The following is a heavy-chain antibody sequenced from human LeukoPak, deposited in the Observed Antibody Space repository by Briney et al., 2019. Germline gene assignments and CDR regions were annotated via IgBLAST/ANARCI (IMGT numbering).Heavy chain of an antibody. CDR3: ASSWTCCGGDCDPGFDY. V-gene: IGHV3-53*01. CDR1: GFTVSSNY. CDR2: IYSGGST. J-gene: IGHJ4*02. Sequence: GGSLRLSCAASGFTVSSNYMSWVRQAPGKGLEWVSVIYSGGSTYYADSVKGRFTISRDNSKNTLYLQMNSLRAEDTAVYYCASSWTCCGGDCDPGFDYWGQGTLVTVSS. D-gene: IGHD2-21*02.